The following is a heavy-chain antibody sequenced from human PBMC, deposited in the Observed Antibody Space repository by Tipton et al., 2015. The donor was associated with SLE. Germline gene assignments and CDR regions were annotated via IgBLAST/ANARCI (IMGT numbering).Heavy chain of an antibody. CDR2: IYYSGST. CDR1: GGSISSHY. J-gene: IGHJ3*02. CDR3: ARDWRTHYYDSSGYFHDAFDI. V-gene: IGHV4-59*11. D-gene: IGHD3-22*01. Sequence: TLSLTCTVSGGSISSHYWSWIRQPPGKGLEWIGYIYYSGSTNYNPSLKSRVTISVDTSKNQFSLKLSPVTAADTAVYYCARDWRTHYYDSSGYFHDAFDIWGQGTMVTVSS.